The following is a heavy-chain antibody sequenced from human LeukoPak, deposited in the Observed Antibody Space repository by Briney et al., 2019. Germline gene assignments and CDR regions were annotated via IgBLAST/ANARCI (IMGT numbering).Heavy chain of an antibody. V-gene: IGHV4-39*07. CDR3: ARTTRITIFGVVNWFDP. J-gene: IGHJ5*02. CDR2: INHSGST. Sequence: SETLSLTCTVSGGSISSGDYYWSWIRQPPGKGLEWIGEINHSGSTNYNPSLKSRVTISVDTSMNQFSLKLSSVTAADTAVYYCARTTRITIFGVVNWFDPWGQGTLVTVSS. CDR1: GGSISSGDYY. D-gene: IGHD3-3*01.